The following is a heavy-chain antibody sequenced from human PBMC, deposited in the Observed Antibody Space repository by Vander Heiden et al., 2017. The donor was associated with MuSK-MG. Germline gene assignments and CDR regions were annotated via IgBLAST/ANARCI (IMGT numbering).Heavy chain of an antibody. J-gene: IGHJ5*02. CDR3: ARQGVVVAPNWFDP. V-gene: IGHV4-39*01. D-gene: IGHD2-15*01. Sequence: QLQLQESGPGLVKPSETLSLTCTVSGGSISSSRYYWGWIRQPPGKGLEWIGSIYYSGSTYYNPSLKSRVTISVDTSKNQFSLKLSSVTAADTAVYYCARQGVVVAPNWFDPWGQGTLVTVSS. CDR1: GGSISSSRYY. CDR2: IYYSGST.